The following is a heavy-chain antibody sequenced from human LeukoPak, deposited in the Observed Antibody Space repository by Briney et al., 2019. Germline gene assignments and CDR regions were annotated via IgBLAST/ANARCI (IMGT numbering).Heavy chain of an antibody. CDR3: GAGPAAADRAFDF. D-gene: IGHD6-13*01. Sequence: SDTLSLTCSLSGRPIRSRSYHWGWTPQPPGKGLEWNGTNYYTRSTFHNPSLRSRLTMSVDTSKIQLSLKLGSETAADTGVYYCGAGPAAADRAFDFWGQGALVTVSS. CDR1: GRPIRSRSYH. V-gene: IGHV4-39*01. CDR2: NYYTRST. J-gene: IGHJ4*02.